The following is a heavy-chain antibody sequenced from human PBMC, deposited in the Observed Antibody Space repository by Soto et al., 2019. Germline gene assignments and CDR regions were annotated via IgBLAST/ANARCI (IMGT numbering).Heavy chain of an antibody. CDR3: ARDPISSWYSNFGYYYYYMDV. V-gene: IGHV3-48*01. CDR2: ISSSSSTI. J-gene: IGHJ6*03. D-gene: IGHD6-13*01. CDR1: GFTFSSYS. Sequence: GGSLRLSCAASGFTFSSYSMNWVRQAPGKGQEWVSYISSSSSTIYYADSVKGRFTTSRDNAKNSLYLQMNSLRAEDTAVYYCARDPISSWYSNFGYYYYYMDVWGKGTTVTVSS.